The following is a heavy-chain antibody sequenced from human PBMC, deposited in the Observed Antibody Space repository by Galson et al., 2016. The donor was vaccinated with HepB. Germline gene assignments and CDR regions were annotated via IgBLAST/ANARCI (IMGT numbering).Heavy chain of an antibody. V-gene: IGHV3-7*03. CDR1: GFTFGSVW. Sequence: SLRLSCATSGFTFGSVWMSWVRQAPGKGLEWVANIKPDGSERYYVDSLKGRFTISRDNAKHSPKMQMNNLRAEDTAVYYCALYYYDSSGFVEYFQHWGQGTRVTVSS. J-gene: IGHJ1*01. D-gene: IGHD3-22*01. CDR3: ALYYYDSSGFVEYFQH. CDR2: IKPDGSER.